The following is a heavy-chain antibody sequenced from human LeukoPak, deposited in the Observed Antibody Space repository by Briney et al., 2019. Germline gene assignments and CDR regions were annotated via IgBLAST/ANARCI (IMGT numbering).Heavy chain of an antibody. J-gene: IGHJ4*02. CDR1: GGSFSGYY. D-gene: IGHD3-3*02. CDR3: VRGFSNFRTWDS. Sequence: SETLSLTCAVYGGSFSGYYWSWIRQPPGKGLEWIGEINHSGSTNYNPSLKSRVSTLVDTSKNQFSLKLTSVTAADTAVYYCVRGFSNFRTWDSWGQGTLVTVSS. CDR2: INHSGST. V-gene: IGHV4-34*01.